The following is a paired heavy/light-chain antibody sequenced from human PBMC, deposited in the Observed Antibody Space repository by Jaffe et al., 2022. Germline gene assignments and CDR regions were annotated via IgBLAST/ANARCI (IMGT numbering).Light chain of an antibody. Sequence: EIVLTQSPATLSLSPGERATLSCRASQSVSSYLAWYQQKPGQAPRLLIYDASNRATGIPARFSGSGSGTDFTLTISSLEPEDFAVYYCQQRSNWPTFGPGTKVDIK. J-gene: IGKJ3*01. CDR3: QQRSNWPT. CDR1: QSVSSY. V-gene: IGKV3-11*01. CDR2: DAS.
Heavy chain of an antibody. CDR1: GYTFTGYY. CDR3: ARDLLPVVVTAPRGGRAFDI. Sequence: QVQLVQSGAEVKKPGASVKVSCKASGYTFTGYYMHWVRQAPGQGLEWMGWINPNSGGTNYAQKFQGRVTMTRDTSISTAYMELSRLRSDDTAVYYCARDLLPVVVTAPRGGRAFDIWGQGTMVTVSS. J-gene: IGHJ3*02. CDR2: INPNSGGT. D-gene: IGHD2-21*02. V-gene: IGHV1-2*02.